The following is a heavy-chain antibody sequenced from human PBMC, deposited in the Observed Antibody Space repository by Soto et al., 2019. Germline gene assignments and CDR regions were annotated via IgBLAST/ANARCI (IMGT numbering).Heavy chain of an antibody. CDR1: GFTFSSYS. Sequence: EVQLVESGGGLVKPGGSLRLSCAASGFTFSSYSMNWVRQAPGKGLEWVSSISSSSSYIYYADSVKGRFTISRDNAKNSLYLQMNSLGAEDTAVYYCARGRDIVVVPAASAFDIWGRGTMVTVSS. D-gene: IGHD2-2*01. CDR2: ISSSSSYI. CDR3: ARGRDIVVVPAASAFDI. V-gene: IGHV3-21*01. J-gene: IGHJ3*02.